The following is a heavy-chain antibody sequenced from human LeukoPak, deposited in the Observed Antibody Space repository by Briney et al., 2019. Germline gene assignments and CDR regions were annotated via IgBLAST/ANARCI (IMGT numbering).Heavy chain of an antibody. CDR1: GFTFDDYA. V-gene: IGHV3-9*01. Sequence: GGSLRLSCAASGFTFDDYAMHWVRQAPGKGLEWVSGISWNSGSIGYADSVKGRFTISRDNAKNSLYLQMNSLRAEDTALYYCAKHLDAPKWSTYYYDSSGFDYWGQGTLVTVSS. CDR2: ISWNSGSI. D-gene: IGHD3-22*01. J-gene: IGHJ4*02. CDR3: AKHLDAPKWSTYYYDSSGFDY.